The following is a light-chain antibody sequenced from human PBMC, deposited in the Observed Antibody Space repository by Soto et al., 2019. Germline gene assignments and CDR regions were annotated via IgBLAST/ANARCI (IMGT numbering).Light chain of an antibody. CDR3: QQYNDYQYT. CDR1: QSIATW. Sequence: IEMPQSPSTLSASVGDTVTITCRASQSIATWLAWYQQTPEKAPKLLIYKATNVQSGVPSRFSGSGSGTEFRLTISSLQPEDFAIYYCQQYNDYQYTFGQGTKLEIK. J-gene: IGKJ2*01. CDR2: KAT. V-gene: IGKV1-5*03.